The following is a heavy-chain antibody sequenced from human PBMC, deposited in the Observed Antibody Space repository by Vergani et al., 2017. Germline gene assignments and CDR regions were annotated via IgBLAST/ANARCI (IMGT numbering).Heavy chain of an antibody. CDR1: GFTFSSYA. CDR2: ISYDGSNK. V-gene: IGHV3-30-3*01. CDR3: ARVAIVATEGYYYYYMDV. D-gene: IGHD5-12*01. J-gene: IGHJ6*03. Sequence: VQLVESGGGLVQPGGSLRLSCAASGFTFSSYAMHWVRQAPGKGLEWVAVISYDGSNKYYADSVKGRFTISRDNSKNTLYLQMNSLRAEDTAVYYCARVAIVATEGYYYYYMDVWGKGTTVTVSS.